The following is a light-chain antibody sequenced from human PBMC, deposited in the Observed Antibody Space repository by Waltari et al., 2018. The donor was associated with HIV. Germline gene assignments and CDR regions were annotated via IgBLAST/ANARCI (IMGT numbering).Light chain of an antibody. V-gene: IGLV2-8*01. CDR3: SSYAGSDNYVV. CDR2: EVD. CDR1: STDIGGYDY. Sequence: QSALTQPPSASGSPGQSGTISCTGSSTDIGGYDYVSWYQHHPGKAPKFMIYEVDQRPSGVPDRFSGSKSGNTASLTVSGLQAEDEAYYYCSSYAGSDNYVVFGGGTKLTVL. J-gene: IGLJ2*01.